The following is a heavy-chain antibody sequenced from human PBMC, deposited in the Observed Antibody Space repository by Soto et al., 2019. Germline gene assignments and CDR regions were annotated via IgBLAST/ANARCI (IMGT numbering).Heavy chain of an antibody. V-gene: IGHV3-30*18. CDR2: ISYDGSNK. D-gene: IGHD6-13*01. CDR1: GFTFSSYG. Sequence: ESGGGVVPPGRSLRLSCAASGFTFSSYGMHWVRQAPGKGLAGVAVISYDGSNKYYADSVKGRFTISSDNSKNTLYLHMNSLRAEDTAVYYCANRLRGAAAGKRYYYGMDGWGQGTTVTVSS. CDR3: ANRLRGAAAGKRYYYGMDG. J-gene: IGHJ6*02.